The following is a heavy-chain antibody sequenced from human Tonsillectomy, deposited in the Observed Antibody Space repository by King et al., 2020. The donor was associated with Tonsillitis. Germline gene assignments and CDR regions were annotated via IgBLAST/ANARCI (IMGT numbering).Heavy chain of an antibody. CDR2: ISSSSSYI. CDR1: GFTFSSYS. V-gene: IGHV3-21*01. Sequence: VQLVESGGGLVKPGGSLRLSCAASGFTFSSYSMNWVRQAPGKGLEWVSPISSSSSYIYYADSVKGRFTISRDNAKNSLYLQMNSLRAEDTAVYYCARVLPPRSCYSVDYWGQGTLVTVSS. J-gene: IGHJ4*02. CDR3: ARVLPPRSCYSVDY. D-gene: IGHD2-15*01.